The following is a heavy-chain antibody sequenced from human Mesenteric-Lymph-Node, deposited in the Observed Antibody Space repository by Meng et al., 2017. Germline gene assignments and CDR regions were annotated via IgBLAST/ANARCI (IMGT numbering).Heavy chain of an antibody. Sequence: QEQLQQSGPGLVKPSQTLSVTCAISGDSVSGNGVAWNWIRQSPSRGLEWLGRTYYRSKWYNEYAVSVKSRIGINADTAKNQFSLQLNSVTPEDTAVYYCARAADSSLDYWGQGTLVTVSS. CDR1: GDSVSGNGVA. CDR2: TYYRSKWYN. V-gene: IGHV6-1*01. CDR3: ARAADSSLDY. D-gene: IGHD6-13*01. J-gene: IGHJ4*02.